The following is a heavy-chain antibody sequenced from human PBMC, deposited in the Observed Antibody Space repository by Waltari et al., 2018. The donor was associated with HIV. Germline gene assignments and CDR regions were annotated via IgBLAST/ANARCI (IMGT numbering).Heavy chain of an antibody. D-gene: IGHD6-6*01. J-gene: IGHJ5*02. Sequence: QLQLQESGPGLVKPSETLSLTCTVSGGSISSSSYYWGWIRQPPGKGLEWIGSIYYSGSTYYNPSLRSRVTISVDTSKNQFSLKLSSVTAADTAVYYCAREGYIAAGWFDPWGQGTLVTVSS. V-gene: IGHV4-39*07. CDR3: AREGYIAAGWFDP. CDR2: IYYSGST. CDR1: GGSISSSSYY.